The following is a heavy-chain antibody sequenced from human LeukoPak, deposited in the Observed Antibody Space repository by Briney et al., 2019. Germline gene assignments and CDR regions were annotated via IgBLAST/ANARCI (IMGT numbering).Heavy chain of an antibody. V-gene: IGHV4-34*01. D-gene: IGHD3-10*01. CDR3: ARGYGPGSYYHY. J-gene: IGHJ4*02. CDR2: INHSGST. Sequence: KSSETLSLTCTVYGGSFSGYYWSWIRQPPGKGLEWIGEINHSGSTNYNPSLKSRVTISVDTSKNQFSLKLSSVTAADTAVYYCARGYGPGSYYHYWGQGTLVTVSS. CDR1: GGSFSGYY.